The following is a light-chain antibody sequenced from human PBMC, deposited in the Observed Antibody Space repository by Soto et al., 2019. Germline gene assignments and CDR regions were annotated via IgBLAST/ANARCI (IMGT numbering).Light chain of an antibody. V-gene: IGKV1-5*03. CDR1: QSISSW. CDR3: QQYSSYPWT. Sequence: DIQMTQSPSTLSASVGDRVTITCRASQSISSWLAWYQQKPGKAPKLLIYKASSLQSGVPSRFSGSESGTEFTLTISSLQPDDFATYYCQQYSSYPWTFGQGTKVDI. J-gene: IGKJ1*01. CDR2: KAS.